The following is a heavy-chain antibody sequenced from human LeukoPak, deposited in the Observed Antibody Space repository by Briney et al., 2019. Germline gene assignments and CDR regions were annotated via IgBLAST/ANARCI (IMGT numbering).Heavy chain of an antibody. Sequence: SETLSLTCTVSGGSISSYAWSWIRQSAGKGLEWIGRIYTSGSTNYNPSLKSRVTMSVDKSKNQFSLKLSSVTAAETAVYYCARETYYYGSGSRDYYMDVWGKGTTVTVSS. CDR1: GGSISSYA. V-gene: IGHV4-4*07. CDR3: ARETYYYGSGSRDYYMDV. CDR2: IYTSGST. D-gene: IGHD3-10*01. J-gene: IGHJ6*03.